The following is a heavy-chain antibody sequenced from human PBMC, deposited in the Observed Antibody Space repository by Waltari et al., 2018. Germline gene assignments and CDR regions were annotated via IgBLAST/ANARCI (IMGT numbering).Heavy chain of an antibody. Sequence: EVQLVQSGAEVKKPGESLKISCKGSGYSFTSYWIGWVRPMPGKGLEWMGNIYPGDSDTRYSPSFQGQVTISADKSISTAYLQWSSLKASDTAMYYCARHPALRYLRAAYMDVWGKGTTVTVSS. CDR3: ARHPALRYLRAAYMDV. J-gene: IGHJ6*03. D-gene: IGHD3-9*01. V-gene: IGHV5-51*01. CDR2: IYPGDSDT. CDR1: GYSFTSYW.